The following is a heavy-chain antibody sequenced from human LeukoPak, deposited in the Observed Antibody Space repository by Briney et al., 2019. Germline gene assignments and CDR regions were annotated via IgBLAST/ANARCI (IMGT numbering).Heavy chain of an antibody. CDR1: GYSFTSYW. J-gene: IGHJ4*02. CDR2: IYPGDSDT. V-gene: IGHV5-51*01. CDR3: ARLMVDISGYYYELVDY. D-gene: IGHD3-22*01. Sequence: PGESLKISCKGSGYSFTSYWIGWVRQMPGKGLEWMGIIYPGDSDTRYSPSFQGQVTISADKSISTAYLQWSSLKASDTAMYYCARLMVDISGYYYELVDYWGQGTLVTVSS.